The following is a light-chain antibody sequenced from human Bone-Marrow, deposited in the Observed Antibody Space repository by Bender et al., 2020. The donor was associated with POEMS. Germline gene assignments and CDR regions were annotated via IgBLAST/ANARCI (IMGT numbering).Light chain of an antibody. CDR1: SSDVGSYNL. J-gene: IGLJ3*02. CDR3: CSYGGTRTSVL. Sequence: QSALTQPASVSGSPGQSITISCTVSSSDVGSYNLVSWYQQHPGKVPKLIIYEGTNRPSGVSNRFSGSKSGNTASLTISGLQAEDEADYYCCSYGGTRTSVLFGGGTKLTVL. CDR2: EGT. V-gene: IGLV2-23*01.